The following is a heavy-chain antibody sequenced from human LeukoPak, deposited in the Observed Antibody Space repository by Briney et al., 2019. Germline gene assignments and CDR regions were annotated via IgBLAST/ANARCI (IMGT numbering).Heavy chain of an antibody. CDR1: GGSISSYY. CDR2: IYTSGRT. CDR3: VGVVTSPDAFDI. D-gene: IGHD2-21*02. Sequence: SETLSLTCTVSGGSISSYYWSWIRQPAGKGLEWIGRIYTSGRTNYNPSLKSRVTISVDTSKNQFSLKLSSVTAADTAVYYCVGVVTSPDAFDIWGRGTMVTVSS. V-gene: IGHV4-4*07. J-gene: IGHJ3*02.